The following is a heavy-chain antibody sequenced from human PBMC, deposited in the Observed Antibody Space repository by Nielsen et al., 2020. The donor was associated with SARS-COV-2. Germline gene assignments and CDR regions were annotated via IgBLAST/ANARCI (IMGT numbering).Heavy chain of an antibody. Sequence: GESLKISCAASGFTFDYYGMSWVRQAPGKGLEWVSGINWNGGSTGYADSVKGRFTISRDNAKNSLYLQMNSLRAEDTALYHCASIDGYGVQGYWGQGTLVTVSS. CDR2: INWNGGST. J-gene: IGHJ4*02. V-gene: IGHV3-20*01. CDR1: GFTFDYYG. D-gene: IGHD5-18*01. CDR3: ASIDGYGVQGY.